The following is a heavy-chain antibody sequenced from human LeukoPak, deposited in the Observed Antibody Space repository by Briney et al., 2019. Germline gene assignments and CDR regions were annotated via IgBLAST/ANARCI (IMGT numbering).Heavy chain of an antibody. CDR1: GFTVSSNY. CDR3: ARGGSSGYYFYFDY. J-gene: IGHJ4*02. Sequence: GGSLRLSCAASGFTVSSNYMSWVRQAPGKGLEWVSVIYSGGSTYYADSVKGRFTISRDNSKNTLYLQMNSLRAEDTAAYYCARGGSSGYYFYFDYWGQGTLVTVSS. V-gene: IGHV3-66*01. D-gene: IGHD3-22*01. CDR2: IYSGGST.